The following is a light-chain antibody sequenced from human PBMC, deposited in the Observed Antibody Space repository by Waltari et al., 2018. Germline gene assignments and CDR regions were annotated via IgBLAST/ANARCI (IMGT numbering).Light chain of an antibody. V-gene: IGLV2-23*02. Sequence: SGLTQPASASGSPGQSIPIFCTETRANFGSYSLLSGYQRHPGGTPKLLIYEVSERPSGFSIRFSGSKSGKTASLTISGRQPEDEADYYCGAFAGRGFYVFGTGTQVTVL. J-gene: IGLJ1*01. CDR2: EVS. CDR1: RANFGSYSL. CDR3: GAFAGRGFYV.